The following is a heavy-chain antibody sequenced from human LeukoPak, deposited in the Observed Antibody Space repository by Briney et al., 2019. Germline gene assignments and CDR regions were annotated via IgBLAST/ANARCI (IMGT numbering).Heavy chain of an antibody. CDR2: IYPGDSDT. V-gene: IGHV5-51*01. CDR3: ASGPYDFWSGYPEYYFDY. CDR1: GYSFTSYW. D-gene: IGHD3-3*01. Sequence: GESLKISCKGSGYSFTSYWIGWVRPMPGKGLEWMGIIYPGDSDTRYSPSFQGQVTISADKSISTAYLQWSSLKASDTAMYYCASGPYDFWSGYPEYYFDYWGQGTLVTVSS. J-gene: IGHJ4*02.